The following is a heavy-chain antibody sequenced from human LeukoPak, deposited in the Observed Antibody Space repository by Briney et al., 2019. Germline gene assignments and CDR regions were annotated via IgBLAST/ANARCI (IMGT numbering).Heavy chain of an antibody. J-gene: IGHJ4*02. D-gene: IGHD3-3*01. V-gene: IGHV3-11*04. CDR3: ARGSITIFGLVTL. CDR2: ISSSGSTI. Sequence: GGSLRLSXAASGFTFSDYYMSWIHQAPGKGLEWVSYISSSGSTIYYADSVKGRFTISRDNAKNSLYLQMNSLRVEDTAVYYCARGSITIFGLVTLWGQGTLVTVSS. CDR1: GFTFSDYY.